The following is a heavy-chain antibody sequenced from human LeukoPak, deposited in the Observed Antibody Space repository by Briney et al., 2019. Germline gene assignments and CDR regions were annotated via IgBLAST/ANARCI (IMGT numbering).Heavy chain of an antibody. CDR3: ARGEYANGPFDY. J-gene: IGHJ4*02. CDR2: IYYSGST. V-gene: IGHV4-59*01. CDR1: GGSFSGYY. Sequence: SETLSLTCAVYGGSFSGYYWSWIRQPPGKGLEWIGYIYYSGSTNYNPSLKSRVTISVDTSKNQFSLKLSSVTAADTAVYYCARGEYANGPFDYWGQGTLVTVSS. D-gene: IGHD3-10*01.